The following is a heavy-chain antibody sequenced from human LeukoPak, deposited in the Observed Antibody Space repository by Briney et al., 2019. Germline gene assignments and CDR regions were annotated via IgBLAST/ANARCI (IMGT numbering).Heavy chain of an antibody. CDR3: ARAAVAGTGYYYYYMDV. CDR1: GFTFRNYG. D-gene: IGHD6-19*01. V-gene: IGHV3-74*01. J-gene: IGHJ6*03. Sequence: PGGSLRLSCAASGFTFRNYGMTWVRQAPGKGLEWVSRINSDGSSTSYADSVKGRFTISRDNAKNSLYLQMNSLRAEDTAVYYCARAAVAGTGYYYYYMDVWGKGTTVTVSS. CDR2: INSDGSST.